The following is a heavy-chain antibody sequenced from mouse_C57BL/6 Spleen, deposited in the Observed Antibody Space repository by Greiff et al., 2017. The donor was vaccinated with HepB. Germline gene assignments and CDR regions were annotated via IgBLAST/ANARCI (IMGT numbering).Heavy chain of an antibody. CDR2: ISYDGSN. CDR1: GYSITSGYY. V-gene: IGHV3-6*01. D-gene: IGHD1-1*01. CDR3: ARNPSYYYGSSHWYFDV. J-gene: IGHJ1*03. Sequence: DVKLQESGPGLVKPSQSLSLTCSVTGYSITSGYYWNWIRQFPGNKLEWMGYISYDGSNNYNPSLKNRISITRDTSKNQFFLKLNSVTTEDTATYYCARNPSYYYGSSHWYFDVWGTGTTVTVSS.